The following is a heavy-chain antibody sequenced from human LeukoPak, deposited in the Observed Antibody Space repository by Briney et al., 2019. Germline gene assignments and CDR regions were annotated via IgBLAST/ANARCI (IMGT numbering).Heavy chain of an antibody. V-gene: IGHV4-59*01. CDR2: IYYSGST. D-gene: IGHD6-13*01. J-gene: IGHJ4*02. CDR3: ARLGVASAFDY. CDR1: GGSISSYY. Sequence: SETLSLTCTVSGGSISSYYWSWIRQPPGKGLEWIGYIYYSGSTNYNPSLKSRVTISVDTSKNQFSLKLRSVTAADTAVYYCARLGVASAFDYWGQGTLVTVSS.